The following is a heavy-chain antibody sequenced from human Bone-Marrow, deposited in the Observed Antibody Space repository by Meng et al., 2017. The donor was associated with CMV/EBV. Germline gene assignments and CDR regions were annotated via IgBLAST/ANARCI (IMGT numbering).Heavy chain of an antibody. CDR2: ISSSGSTI. CDR1: GFTFSDYY. J-gene: IGHJ6*02. CDR3: ARDFSKGPYYYYGMDV. Sequence: GESLKISCAASGFTFSDYYMSWIRQAPGKGLEWVSYISSSGSTIYYADSVKGRFTISRDNAKNSLYLQMNSLRAEDTAVYYCARDFSKGPYYYYGMDVRGQGTTVTVSS. D-gene: IGHD6-13*01. V-gene: IGHV3-11*01.